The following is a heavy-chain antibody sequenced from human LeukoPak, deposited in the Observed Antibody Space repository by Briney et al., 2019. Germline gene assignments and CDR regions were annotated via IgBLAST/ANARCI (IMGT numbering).Heavy chain of an antibody. CDR1: GLTFSSHW. V-gene: IGHV3-74*01. Sequence: GGSLRLSCAASGLTFSSHWMHWVRQAPGKGLVWVSRITNDGSSTTYADSVKGRFTISRDNAKNMLYLQVNSLRAEDTAVYYCARDKTGTTSSWFDPWGQGTLVTVSS. D-gene: IGHD1-1*01. CDR2: ITNDGSST. CDR3: ARDKTGTTSSWFDP. J-gene: IGHJ5*02.